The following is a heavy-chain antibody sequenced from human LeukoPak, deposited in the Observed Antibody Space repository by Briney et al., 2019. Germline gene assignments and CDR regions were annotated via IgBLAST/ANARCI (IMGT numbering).Heavy chain of an antibody. CDR3: ARDKIVGATYFDY. D-gene: IGHD1-26*01. J-gene: IGHJ4*02. V-gene: IGHV3-7*01. CDR2: IKKHGSEN. CDR1: GFTFSSYW. Sequence: GGSLRLSCAASGFTFSSYWMSWVRQAPGKGLEWVANIKKHGSENYYVDSVKGRFTISRDNAKNSLYLQMNSLRAEDTAVYYCARDKIVGATYFDYWGQGTLVTVSS.